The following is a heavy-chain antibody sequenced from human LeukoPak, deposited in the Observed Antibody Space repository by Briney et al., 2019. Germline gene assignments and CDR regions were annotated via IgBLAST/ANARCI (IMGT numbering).Heavy chain of an antibody. J-gene: IGHJ4*02. V-gene: IGHV4-61*01. CDR2: IYYSGST. CDR3: ARYFCGGDCYPFDS. CDR1: GGSVSSGSYY. D-gene: IGHD2-21*02. Sequence: SETLSLTCTVSGGSVSSGSYYWSWIRQPPGKGLEWIGYIYYSGSTNYNPSLKSRVTISVDTSKDQFSLKLSSVTAADTAVYYCARYFCGGDCYPFDSWGQGTLVTVSS.